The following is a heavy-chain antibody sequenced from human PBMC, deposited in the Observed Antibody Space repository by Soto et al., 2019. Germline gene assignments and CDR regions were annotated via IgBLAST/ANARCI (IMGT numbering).Heavy chain of an antibody. D-gene: IGHD4-17*01. CDR1: GGTFSSYT. CDR2: IIPILGIA. Sequence: QVQLVQSGAEVKKPGSSVKVSCKASGGTFSSYTISWVRQAPGQGLEWMGRIIPILGIANYAQKFQGRVTITADKSTSTAYMELSSLSSEDTAVYYCARRVTTNDVFDIWGQGTMVTVFS. J-gene: IGHJ3*02. CDR3: ARRVTTNDVFDI. V-gene: IGHV1-69*02.